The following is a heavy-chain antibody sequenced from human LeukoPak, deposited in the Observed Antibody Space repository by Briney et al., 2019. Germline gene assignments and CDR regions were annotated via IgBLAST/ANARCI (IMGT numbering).Heavy chain of an antibody. CDR1: GFTFTTYW. D-gene: IGHD6-13*01. CDR2: INSDGSTT. J-gene: IGHJ4*02. Sequence: GGSLRLSCEASGFTFTTYWMHWVRQAPGKGLVWVSLINSDGSTTNYADSVQGRFTISRDNAKNTLYLQMNSLRAEDTAVYYCHLARYSSSFGKGYYFDYWGQGTLVTVSS. CDR3: HLARYSSSFGKGYYFDY. V-gene: IGHV3-74*01.